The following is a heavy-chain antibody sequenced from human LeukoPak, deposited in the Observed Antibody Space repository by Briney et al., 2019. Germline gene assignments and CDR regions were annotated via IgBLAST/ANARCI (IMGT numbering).Heavy chain of an antibody. D-gene: IGHD6-13*01. V-gene: IGHV4-59*08. J-gene: IGHJ4*02. CDR3: ARLGYSSSWYFDY. Sequence: SETLSLTCTVSGGSISSYDWSWIRQPPGKGLEWIGYIYYSGSTNYNPSLKSRVTISVDTSKNQSSLKLSSVTAADTAVYYCARLGYSSSWYFDYWGQGTLVTVSS. CDR1: GGSISSYD. CDR2: IYYSGST.